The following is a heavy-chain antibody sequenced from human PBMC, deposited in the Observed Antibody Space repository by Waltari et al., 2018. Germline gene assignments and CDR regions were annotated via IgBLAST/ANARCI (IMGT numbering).Heavy chain of an antibody. Sequence: EVQLVESGGGLVQPGGSLRLSCAASGFTFSSYAMSWVRQAPGKGLEWVSAISGRGGSTYDADSGKGRFTIARDNSKNTLYRQMNSLRAEDTAVYYCAKDVIVGARRAFGVDYWGQGTLVTVSS. V-gene: IGHV3-23*04. D-gene: IGHD1-26*01. J-gene: IGHJ4*02. CDR2: ISGRGGST. CDR1: GFTFSSYA. CDR3: AKDVIVGARRAFGVDY.